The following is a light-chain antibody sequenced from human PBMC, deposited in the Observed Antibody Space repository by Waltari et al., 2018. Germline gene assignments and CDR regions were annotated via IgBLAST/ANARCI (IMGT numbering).Light chain of an antibody. Sequence: EIVMTQSPATLSVSPGERVTLSCRASQSVGTSLAWYQQRPGRAPRLLVCRASTRASDIPARFSGSGSGTDFTLSISTLQSEDFAVYYCQQYDDWPRTFGQGTKVEIK. CDR1: QSVGTS. J-gene: IGKJ1*01. V-gene: IGKV3-15*01. CDR2: RAS. CDR3: QQYDDWPRT.